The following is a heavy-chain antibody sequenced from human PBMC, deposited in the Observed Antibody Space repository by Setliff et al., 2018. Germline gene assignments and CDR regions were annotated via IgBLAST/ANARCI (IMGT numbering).Heavy chain of an antibody. Sequence: ASVKVSCKASGYTLTSYYMHWVRQAPGQGLEWMGIINPSGGSTSYAQKFQGRVTMTRDTSTSTVYMELSSLRSEDTAVYYCARDASYNFWSGYRGAFDYWGQGTLVTVSS. V-gene: IGHV1-46*01. J-gene: IGHJ4*02. D-gene: IGHD3-3*01. CDR1: GYTLTSYY. CDR2: INPSGGST. CDR3: ARDASYNFWSGYRGAFDY.